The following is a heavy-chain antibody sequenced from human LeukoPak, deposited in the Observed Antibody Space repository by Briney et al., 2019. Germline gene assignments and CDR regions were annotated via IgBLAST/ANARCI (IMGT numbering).Heavy chain of an antibody. J-gene: IGHJ4*02. Sequence: SETLSLTCTVSGGSISSSSYYWGWIRQPPGKGLEWIGSIFYSGGTYYNPSLKSRVTISVDTSKNQFSLKLSSVTAADTAVYYCARQELVVNYWGQGTLVTVSS. CDR3: ARQELVVNY. V-gene: IGHV4-39*01. CDR1: GGSISSSSYY. D-gene: IGHD2-8*02. CDR2: IFYSGGT.